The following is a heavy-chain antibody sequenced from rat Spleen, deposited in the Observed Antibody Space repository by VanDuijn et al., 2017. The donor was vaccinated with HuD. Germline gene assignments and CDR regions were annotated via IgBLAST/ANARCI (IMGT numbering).Heavy chain of an antibody. CDR1: GFTFTNSG. J-gene: IGHJ2*01. V-gene: IGHV5S13*01. D-gene: IGHD1-12*02. Sequence: EVQLVESGGGLVQPGRSLKLSCAASGFTFTNSGVAWVRQAPTKGLEWVASISSGGRNTYYRDSVKGRFTISRDNAKTTLYLQMDSLRSEDTATYYCTTDTFYDGTYYPGGFDYWGQGVMVTVSS. CDR2: ISSGGRNT. CDR3: TTDTFYDGTYYPGGFDY.